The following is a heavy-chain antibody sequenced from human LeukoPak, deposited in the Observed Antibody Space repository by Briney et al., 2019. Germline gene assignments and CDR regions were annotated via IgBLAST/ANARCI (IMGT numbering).Heavy chain of an antibody. Sequence: GSLRLSCAASGFTFSSYWMSWVRQPPGKGLEWIGEINHSGSTNYNPSLKSRVTISVDTSKNQFSLKLSSVTAADTAVYYCARAALDPSYCSSTSCYTAYDYWGQGTLVTVSS. D-gene: IGHD2-2*02. J-gene: IGHJ4*02. V-gene: IGHV4-34*01. CDR2: INHSGST. CDR1: GFTFSSYW. CDR3: ARAALDPSYCSSTSCYTAYDY.